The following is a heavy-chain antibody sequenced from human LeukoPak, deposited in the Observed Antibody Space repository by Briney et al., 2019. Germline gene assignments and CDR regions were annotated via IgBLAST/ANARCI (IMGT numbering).Heavy chain of an antibody. CDR3: AREGTPFDY. D-gene: IGHD2-15*01. J-gene: IGHJ4*02. V-gene: IGHV3-74*01. CDR1: GFTFSSYW. CDR2: INSDGSTT. Sequence: GGSLRLSCAASGFTFSSYWMHWVRQAPGKGLVWVSRINSDGSTTNYADSVKGRYTISRDNAKNTLYPQMNSLRAEDTAVFYCAREGTPFDYWGQGTLVTVSS.